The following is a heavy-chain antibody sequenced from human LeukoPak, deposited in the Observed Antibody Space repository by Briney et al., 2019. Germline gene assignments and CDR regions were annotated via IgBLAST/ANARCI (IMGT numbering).Heavy chain of an antibody. J-gene: IGHJ4*02. Sequence: GGSLRLSCAASGFTLSMYWMSWVRQAPGKGLEWVANIKQDGSERYYVDSVKGRFTISRDNAKNSLYLQMNSPRAEDTAVYHCARVGPGYSSGWYLYWGQGTLVTVSS. CDR1: GFTLSMYW. CDR2: IKQDGSER. CDR3: ARVGPGYSSGWYLY. D-gene: IGHD6-13*01. V-gene: IGHV3-7*01.